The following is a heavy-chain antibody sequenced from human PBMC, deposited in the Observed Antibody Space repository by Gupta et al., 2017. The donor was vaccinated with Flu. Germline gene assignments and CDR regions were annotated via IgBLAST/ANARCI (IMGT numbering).Heavy chain of an antibody. CDR2: IIAIFSTS. Sequence: QVQLLQSGAEVKKPGSSVKVSCTASGGIFRSSAISWVRQAPGQGLEWMGGIIAIFSTSNYAQKFQGRVTISADESTSTAYMELSSLRSEDTAVYYCASGPTYYSSYMDVWGKGTTVTVSS. J-gene: IGHJ6*03. CDR1: GGIFRSSA. V-gene: IGHV1-69*01. CDR3: ASGPTYYSSYMDV.